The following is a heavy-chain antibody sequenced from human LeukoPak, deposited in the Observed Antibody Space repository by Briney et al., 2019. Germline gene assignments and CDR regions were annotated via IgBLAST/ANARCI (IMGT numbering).Heavy chain of an antibody. CDR3: ARDSYGDANFDS. D-gene: IGHD4-17*01. Sequence: GGSLRLSCAASGFTFSSYGMHWVRQAPGKGLEWVAFIRYDGSNKYYADSVKGRFTISRDNSKNAVYLQMNSLRAEDTAVYYCARDSYGDANFDSWGQGTLVTVSS. CDR2: IRYDGSNK. J-gene: IGHJ4*02. CDR1: GFTFSSYG. V-gene: IGHV3-30*02.